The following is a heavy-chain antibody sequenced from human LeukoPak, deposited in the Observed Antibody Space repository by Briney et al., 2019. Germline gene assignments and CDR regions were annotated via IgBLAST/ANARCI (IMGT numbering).Heavy chain of an antibody. CDR2: MNPNSGNT. V-gene: IGHV1-8*03. Sequence: ASVKVSCKASGYTFTNYDINWVRQATGQGLEWVGRMNPNSGNTGYAQKFQGRVTITRNTSISTAYMELSSLRSEDTAVYYCARGHSGWLYDVFDLWGQETMVTVSS. CDR3: ARGHSGWLYDVFDL. D-gene: IGHD6-19*01. CDR1: GYTFTNYD. J-gene: IGHJ3*01.